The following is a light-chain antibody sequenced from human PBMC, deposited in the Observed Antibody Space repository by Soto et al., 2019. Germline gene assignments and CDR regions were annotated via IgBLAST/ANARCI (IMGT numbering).Light chain of an antibody. Sequence: SNELTQPPSVSVSPGQTASITCSGDKLGDKYPCWYQQKPGQSPVLVIYQGSKRPSGIPERFSGSSSGNTATLTISGTQAMDEADYYCQAWDSRTYFFGTGTKVTVL. CDR3: QAWDSRTYF. V-gene: IGLV3-1*01. CDR1: KLGDKY. CDR2: QGS. J-gene: IGLJ1*01.